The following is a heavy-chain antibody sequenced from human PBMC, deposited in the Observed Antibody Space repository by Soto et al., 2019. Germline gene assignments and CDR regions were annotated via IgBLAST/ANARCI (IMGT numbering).Heavy chain of an antibody. J-gene: IGHJ5*02. CDR1: GFTFSSYA. V-gene: IGHV3-23*01. Sequence: EVQLLESGGGLVQPGGSLRLSCAASGFTFSSYAMSWVRQAPGKGLEWLSAISGSGGSTYYADSVKGRFTISRDNSKNTLYLQMNSLRAEDTAVYYCAKDQGYYYGSGSSTNSPWGQGTLVTVSS. CDR2: ISGSGGST. CDR3: AKDQGYYYGSGSSTNSP. D-gene: IGHD3-10*01.